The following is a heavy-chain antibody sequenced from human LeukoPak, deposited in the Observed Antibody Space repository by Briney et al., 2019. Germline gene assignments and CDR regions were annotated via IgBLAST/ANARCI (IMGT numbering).Heavy chain of an antibody. CDR1: GGSFSGYY. CDR2: INHSGST. V-gene: IGHV4-34*01. Sequence: SETLSLTCAVYGGSFSGYYWSWIRQPPGKGLEWIGEINHSGSTSYNPSLKSRVTISVDTSKNQFSLKLSSVTAADTAVYYCARGTGALWYYDSSGYPLDYWGQGTLVTVSS. J-gene: IGHJ4*02. D-gene: IGHD3-22*01. CDR3: ARGTGALWYYDSSGYPLDY.